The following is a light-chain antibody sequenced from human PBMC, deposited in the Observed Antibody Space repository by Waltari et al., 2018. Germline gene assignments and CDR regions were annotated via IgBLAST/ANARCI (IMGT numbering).Light chain of an antibody. CDR1: QSVSGY. CDR3: QQYNTYPVT. V-gene: IGKV3-11*01. J-gene: IGKJ4*01. CDR2: DSS. Sequence: EIVLTQSPATLSLSPGQRASLSCRASQSVSGYLAWYQQKPGQAPRLLIYDSSTRATGIPARFSGSGSGTDFTLTISSLEPEDFATYYCQQYNTYPVTFGGGTKVEIK.